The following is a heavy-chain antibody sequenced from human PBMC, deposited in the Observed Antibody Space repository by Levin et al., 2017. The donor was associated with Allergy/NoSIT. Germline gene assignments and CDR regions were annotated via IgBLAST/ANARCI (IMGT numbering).Heavy chain of an antibody. CDR3: ARDLGAVAGKFDY. CDR2: ISAYNDKT. J-gene: IGHJ4*02. Sequence: ASVKVSCKGSGYTFSNYGISWVRQAPGQGLEWLGWISAYNDKTNAAQKLQDRLTMTTDTSTGTAYLELRSLRSDDTAVYYCARDLGAVAGKFDYWGQGSLVTVSA. CDR1: GYTFSNYG. V-gene: IGHV1-18*04. D-gene: IGHD6-13*01.